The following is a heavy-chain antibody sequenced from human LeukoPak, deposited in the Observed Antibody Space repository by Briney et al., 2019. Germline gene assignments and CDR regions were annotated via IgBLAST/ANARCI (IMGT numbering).Heavy chain of an antibody. CDR2: ISWNSGSI. CDR1: GFTFDDYA. D-gene: IGHD6-6*01. V-gene: IGHV3-9*01. J-gene: IGHJ4*02. Sequence: GGSLRLSCAASGFTFDDYAMHWVRQAPGKGLEWVSGISWNSGSIGYADSVKGRFTISRDNAKNSLYLQMNSLRAEDTALYYCAKGSIAASLDYWAQGTLVTVSS. CDR3: AKGSIAASLDY.